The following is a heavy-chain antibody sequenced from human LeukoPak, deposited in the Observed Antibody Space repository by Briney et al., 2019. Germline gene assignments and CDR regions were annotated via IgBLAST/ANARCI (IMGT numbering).Heavy chain of an antibody. CDR2: ISSSSSSI. CDR1: GFTFRSYT. Sequence: GGPLRLSCAASGFTFRSYTMGWVRQAPGKGLEWVSSISSSSSSIYYADSMKGRFTISRDNAKNSLYLQMNSLRVEGTAVYYCARDNAFDIWGKGTMVTVSS. V-gene: IGHV3-21*01. CDR3: ARDNAFDI. J-gene: IGHJ3*02.